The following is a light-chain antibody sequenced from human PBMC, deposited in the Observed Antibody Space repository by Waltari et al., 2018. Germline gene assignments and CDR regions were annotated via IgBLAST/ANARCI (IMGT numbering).Light chain of an antibody. Sequence: ETVMTQSPATLSVSPGERATLSCRASQSVSSNLAWYQQKPGQAPRLLIYGASTRATGIPARFSGSGSGTEFTLNISSLQSEDFAVYYCQQYNNWPPSTFGQGTRLEIK. J-gene: IGKJ5*01. CDR1: QSVSSN. CDR2: GAS. CDR3: QQYNNWPPST. V-gene: IGKV3-15*01.